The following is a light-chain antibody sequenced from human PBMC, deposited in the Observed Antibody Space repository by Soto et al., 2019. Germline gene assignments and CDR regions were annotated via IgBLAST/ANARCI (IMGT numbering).Light chain of an antibody. Sequence: DIQMTQSPSSVSASVGDRVTISCRARQAISSWLAWYQQKPGKAPRLLIYDASTLQSGVPSRFSGSGSGTDFTLTISSLQPEDFATYYCQQANNFPITFGQGTRLEIK. CDR2: DAS. CDR1: QAISSW. V-gene: IGKV1-12*01. J-gene: IGKJ5*01. CDR3: QQANNFPIT.